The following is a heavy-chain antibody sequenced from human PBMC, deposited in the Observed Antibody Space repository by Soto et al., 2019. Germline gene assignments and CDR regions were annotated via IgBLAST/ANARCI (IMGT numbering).Heavy chain of an antibody. CDR2: ISADNGDT. D-gene: IGHD1-26*01. J-gene: IGHJ4*02. CDR3: ATVPLYSGSYLHY. CDR1: GYTFTSYG. Sequence: ASVKVSCKASGYTFTSYGISWVRQAPGQGLEWMGWISADNGDTNYAQKLQGRVTMTTDTSTNTAYMELSSLRSEDTAVYYCATVPLYSGSYLHYWGQGTLVTVSS. V-gene: IGHV1-18*01.